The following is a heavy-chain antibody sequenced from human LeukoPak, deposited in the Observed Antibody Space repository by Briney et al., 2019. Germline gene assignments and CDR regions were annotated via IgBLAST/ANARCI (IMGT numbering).Heavy chain of an antibody. D-gene: IGHD6-19*01. V-gene: IGHV4-59*01. Sequence: SESLSLTCTVSGGSISVYSWSWIRQHPGKGLEWVGYIYYSGSTNNNPSLKSRVTLSEYTSKTQFTLRVSSVTAADTAVYYCAREGPYSSGWDYFDYWGQGTLVTVSS. CDR1: GGSISVYS. J-gene: IGHJ4*02. CDR2: IYYSGST. CDR3: AREGPYSSGWDYFDY.